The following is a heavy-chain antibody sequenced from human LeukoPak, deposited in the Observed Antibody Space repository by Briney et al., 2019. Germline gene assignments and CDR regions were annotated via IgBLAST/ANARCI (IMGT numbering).Heavy chain of an antibody. Sequence: GGSLRLSCAASGFSFSTSWMHWVRQAPGKGLGWVSRINEDGSRTTSADSVKGRFTISRDNAKNTVYLQMNSLRAEDTAVYYCARALGSPLDYWGQGTLLIVSS. CDR3: ARALGSPLDY. V-gene: IGHV3-74*03. CDR2: INEDGSRT. CDR1: GFSFSTSW. D-gene: IGHD1-26*01. J-gene: IGHJ4*02.